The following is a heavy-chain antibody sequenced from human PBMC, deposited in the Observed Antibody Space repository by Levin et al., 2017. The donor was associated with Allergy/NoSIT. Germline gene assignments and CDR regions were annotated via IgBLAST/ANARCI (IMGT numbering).Heavy chain of an antibody. V-gene: IGHV3-74*01. Sequence: GGSLRLSCTASGFSFSSYWMHWVRQAPGKGLVWIAHIKGDGSSPAYADSVKGRFTISRDNAKDTVYLQMNSLRADDTAVYFCAREWGSYPIDYWGQGTQVTVSS. D-gene: IGHD1-26*01. CDR1: GFSFSSYW. J-gene: IGHJ4*02. CDR2: IKGDGSSP. CDR3: AREWGSYPIDY.